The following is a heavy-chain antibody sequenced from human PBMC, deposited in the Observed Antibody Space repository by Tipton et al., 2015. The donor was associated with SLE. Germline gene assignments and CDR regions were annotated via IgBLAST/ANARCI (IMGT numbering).Heavy chain of an antibody. CDR2: IYSGGSST. D-gene: IGHD6-13*01. Sequence: SLRLSCAASGFTVSSNYMSWVRQAPGKGLEWDSVIYSGGSSTYYADSVKGRFTISRDNSKNTLYLQMNSLRAEDTAVYYCAKGGSSWPFDYWGQGTLVTVSS. CDR1: GFTVSSNY. V-gene: IGHV3-23*03. J-gene: IGHJ4*02. CDR3: AKGGSSWPFDY.